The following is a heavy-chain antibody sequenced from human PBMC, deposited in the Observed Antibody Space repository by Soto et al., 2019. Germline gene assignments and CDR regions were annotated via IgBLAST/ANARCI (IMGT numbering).Heavy chain of an antibody. V-gene: IGHV1-2*02. CDR3: ARSFPEGDYYYGMDV. J-gene: IGHJ6*02. CDR1: GYTFTGYY. D-gene: IGHD3-16*01. CDR2: INPNSGGT. Sequence: ASVKVSCKASGYTFTGYYMHWVRQAPGQGLEWMGWINPNSGGTNYAQKFQGRVTMTRDTSISTAYMELSRLRSDDTAVYYCARSFPEGDYYYGMDVWGQGTTVTV.